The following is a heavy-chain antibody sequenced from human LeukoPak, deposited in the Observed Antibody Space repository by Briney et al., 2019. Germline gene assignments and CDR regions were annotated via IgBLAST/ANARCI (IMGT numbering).Heavy chain of an antibody. J-gene: IGHJ1*01. V-gene: IGHV4-59*01. CDR3: ARGGAARLHFQN. CDR1: GGSISTYY. CDR2: IYHSGST. Sequence: SGTLSLTCTVSGGSISTYYWNWIRQPPGKGLEWIGYIYHSGSTNYNPSLQSRVTISVDTSKNQFSLNLNSVTAADTAVYYCARGGAARLHFQNWGQGTLVTVSS. D-gene: IGHD6-6*01.